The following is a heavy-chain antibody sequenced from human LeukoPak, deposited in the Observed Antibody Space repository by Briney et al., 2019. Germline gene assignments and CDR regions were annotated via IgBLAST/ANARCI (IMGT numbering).Heavy chain of an antibody. CDR3: AKVKWELPGRGAFDI. CDR2: ISGSGGST. J-gene: IGHJ3*02. Sequence: SGGSLRLSCAASGFTFSSYAVSWVRQAPGKGLEWVSAISGSGGSTYYADSVKGRFTISRDNSKNTLYLQMNSLRAEDTAVYYCAKVKWELPGRGAFDIWGQGTMVTVSS. D-gene: IGHD1-26*01. CDR1: GFTFSSYA. V-gene: IGHV3-23*01.